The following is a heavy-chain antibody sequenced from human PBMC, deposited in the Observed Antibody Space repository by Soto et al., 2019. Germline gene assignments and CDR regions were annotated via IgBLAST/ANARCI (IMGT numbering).Heavy chain of an antibody. CDR3: TRDPQGSYYDFWSGHSIDY. D-gene: IGHD3-3*01. CDR2: IRSKAYGGTT. V-gene: IGHV3-49*03. CDR1: GFTFGDYA. J-gene: IGHJ4*02. Sequence: PGGSLRLSCTASGFTFGDYAMSWFRQAPGKGLEWVGFIRSKAYGGTTEYAASVKGRFTISRDDSKSIAYLQMNSLKTEDTAVYYCTRDPQGSYYDFWSGHSIDYWGQGTLVTVSS.